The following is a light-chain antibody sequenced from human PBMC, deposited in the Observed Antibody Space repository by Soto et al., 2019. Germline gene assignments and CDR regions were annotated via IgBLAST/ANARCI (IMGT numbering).Light chain of an antibody. CDR2: AAS. CDR1: QSINSY. Sequence: DIQMTQSPSSLSASVGDRVTITCRASQSINSYLNWYQQKPGKAHKVLIDAASSLQGGVPSRFSGSGSGTDCTLTSSSLQPEDYATYYCQQTYSAPRTFGQGTKVEIK. CDR3: QQTYSAPRT. J-gene: IGKJ1*01. V-gene: IGKV1-39*01.